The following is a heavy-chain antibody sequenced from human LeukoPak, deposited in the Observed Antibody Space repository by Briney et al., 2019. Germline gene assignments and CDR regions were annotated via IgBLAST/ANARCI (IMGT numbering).Heavy chain of an antibody. D-gene: IGHD4-23*01. J-gene: IGHJ4*02. V-gene: IGHV3-30*02. CDR1: GIIFSAAG. CDR2: IYSDGSKI. Sequence: GGSLRLSCVTSGIIFSAAGMHWVRQTPGKGLEWVAFIYSDGSKIFYTDSVRGRFTISRDDSRNMVYLQMNGLRSEDTAMYYCAKDKGKFYFDYWGQGILVTVSS. CDR3: AKDKGKFYFDY.